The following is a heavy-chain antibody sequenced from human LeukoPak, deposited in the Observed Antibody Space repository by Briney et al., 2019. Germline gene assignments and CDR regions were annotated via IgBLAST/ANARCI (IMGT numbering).Heavy chain of an antibody. CDR1: GFTFSSYA. Sequence: GGSLRLSCAASGFTFSSYAMHWVRQAPGKGLEWVAVISYDGSSKYYADSVKGRFTISRDNSKNTLYLQMNSLRAEDTAVYYCASLRISSSYAFDYWGQGTLVTVSS. J-gene: IGHJ4*02. D-gene: IGHD6-13*01. CDR2: ISYDGSSK. V-gene: IGHV3-30*04. CDR3: ASLRISSSYAFDY.